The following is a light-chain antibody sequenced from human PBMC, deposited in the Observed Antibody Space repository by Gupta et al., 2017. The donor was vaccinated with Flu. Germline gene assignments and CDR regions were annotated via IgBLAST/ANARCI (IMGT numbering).Light chain of an antibody. Sequence: ASLSVSPGERATLSCSASQSVSSNLAWYQQKPGQAPRLLIYGASTRATGIPARFSGSGSGTEFTLTISSRQSEDFAVYYCQQYNNWPSWTFGQGTKVEIK. CDR1: QSVSSN. V-gene: IGKV3-15*01. J-gene: IGKJ1*01. CDR3: QQYNNWPSWT. CDR2: GAS.